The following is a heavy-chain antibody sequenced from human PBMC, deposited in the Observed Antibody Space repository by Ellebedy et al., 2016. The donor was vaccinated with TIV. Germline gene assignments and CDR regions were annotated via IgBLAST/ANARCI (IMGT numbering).Heavy chain of an antibody. V-gene: IGHV3-30*18. CDR1: GFTFSSYG. J-gene: IGHJ3*02. CDR2: ISYDGSNK. Sequence: PGGSLRLSCAASGFTFSSYGMHWVRQAPGKGLEGVAVISYDGSNKYYADSVKGRFTISRDNSKNTLYLQMNSLRAEDTAVYYCAKVKVYGDYPTDAFDIWGQGTMVTVSS. CDR3: AKVKVYGDYPTDAFDI. D-gene: IGHD4-17*01.